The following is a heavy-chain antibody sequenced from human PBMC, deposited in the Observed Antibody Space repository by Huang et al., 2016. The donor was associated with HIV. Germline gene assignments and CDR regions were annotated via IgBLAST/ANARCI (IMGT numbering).Heavy chain of an antibody. CDR1: GGSISSYY. CDR3: ARGGPYSRDYYYYGMDV. V-gene: IGHV4-59*01. CDR2: IPYSGST. J-gene: IGHJ6*02. D-gene: IGHD6-13*01. Sequence: QVQLQESGPGLVKPSETLSLTCTVSGGSISSYYWSWIRQPPGKGLAWIGYIPYSGSTNYNPSLKSRVTTSVDTSKNQFVLKLSSVTAADTAVYYCARGGPYSRDYYYYGMDVWGQGTTVTVSS.